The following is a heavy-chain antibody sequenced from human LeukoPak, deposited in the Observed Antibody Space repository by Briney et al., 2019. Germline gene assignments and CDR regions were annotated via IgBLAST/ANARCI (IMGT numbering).Heavy chain of an antibody. CDR2: IYYSGST. V-gene: IGHV4-61*01. CDR1: GGSISTSNYY. J-gene: IGHJ5*02. Sequence: SETLSLTCTVSGGSISTSNYYWSWIRQAPGKGLKWIGYIYYSGSTNYNPSLKSRITISVDTSKNQFSLKLSSVTAADTAVYYCARAAYLFGQQLVGWFDPWGQGTLVTVSS. D-gene: IGHD6-13*01. CDR3: ARAAYLFGQQLVGWFDP.